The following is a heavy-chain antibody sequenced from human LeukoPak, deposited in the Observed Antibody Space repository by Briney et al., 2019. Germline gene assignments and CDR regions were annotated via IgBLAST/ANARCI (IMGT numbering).Heavy chain of an antibody. Sequence: GGSLRLSCAASGFTFSSYAMHWVRQAPGKGLEWVAVISYDGSNKYYADSVKGRFTISRDNSKNTLYLQVNSLRAEDTAVYYCATTPRFLEWFLDYWGQGTLVTVSS. J-gene: IGHJ4*02. V-gene: IGHV3-30-3*01. CDR1: GFTFSSYA. D-gene: IGHD3-3*01. CDR2: ISYDGSNK. CDR3: ATTPRFLEWFLDY.